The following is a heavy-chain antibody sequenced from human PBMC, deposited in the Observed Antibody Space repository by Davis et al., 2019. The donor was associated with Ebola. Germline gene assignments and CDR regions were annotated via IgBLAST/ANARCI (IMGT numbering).Heavy chain of an antibody. CDR1: GASVSSSNS. V-gene: IGHV4-39*01. J-gene: IGHJ4*02. D-gene: IGHD1-7*01. CDR2: VFSTGNS. Sequence: PSETLSLTCTVSGASVSSSNSWGWVRQPPGKGLEWIVGVFSTGNSYYNPSLKSRVPISLETSTRQFSLRLSSVTAADTGVYYCAGLSPLGTTIDYCGQGTLVTVSS. CDR3: AGLSPLGTTIDY.